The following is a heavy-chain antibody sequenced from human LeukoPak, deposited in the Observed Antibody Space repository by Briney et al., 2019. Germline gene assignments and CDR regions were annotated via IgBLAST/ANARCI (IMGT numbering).Heavy chain of an antibody. D-gene: IGHD3-22*01. Sequence: SGGSLRLSCAASGFTFSNYGMHWVRQAPGKGLEWVAFIQYDGNNKYYADSVKGRFTISRDNPKKTLYLQMNSLRPEDTAVYYCAKDFSVYYYDSRVLDYWGRGTLVTVSS. CDR1: GFTFSNYG. CDR3: AKDFSVYYYDSRVLDY. V-gene: IGHV3-30*02. J-gene: IGHJ4*02. CDR2: IQYDGNNK.